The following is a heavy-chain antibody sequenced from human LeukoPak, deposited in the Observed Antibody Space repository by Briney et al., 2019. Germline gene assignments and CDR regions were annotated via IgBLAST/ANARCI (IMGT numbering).Heavy chain of an antibody. CDR2: ISASGSAI. CDR3: VRDGYYGHDSFDI. CDR1: GFTFSSFE. V-gene: IGHV3-48*03. Sequence: GGSLRLPCAASGFTFSSFEMYWVRQAPGKGLEWVSYISASGSAIYYVDSVKGRFTISRDNAKNSLYLQMNSLRAEDTAVYYCVRDGYYGHDSFDIWGQGTMVTVSS. J-gene: IGHJ3*02. D-gene: IGHD3-10*01.